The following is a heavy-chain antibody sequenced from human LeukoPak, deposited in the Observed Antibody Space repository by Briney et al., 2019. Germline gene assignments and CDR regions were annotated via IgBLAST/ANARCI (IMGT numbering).Heavy chain of an antibody. J-gene: IGHJ5*02. Sequence: SETLSLTCAVYGGSFSDYYWGWIRQPPGKGLEWIGSIYYSGSTYYNPSLKSRVTISLDTSKNQFSLKLSSVTAADTAVYYRARHLPCSSTTCYLGWFDPWGQGTLVTVSS. CDR2: IYYSGST. D-gene: IGHD2-2*01. CDR1: GGSFSDYY. CDR3: ARHLPCSSTTCYLGWFDP. V-gene: IGHV4-39*01.